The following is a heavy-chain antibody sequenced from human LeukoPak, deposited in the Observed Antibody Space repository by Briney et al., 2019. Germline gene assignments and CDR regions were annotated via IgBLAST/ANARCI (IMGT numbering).Heavy chain of an antibody. CDR3: ARQEPRGYFDY. CDR1: GDTFTSYA. J-gene: IGHJ4*02. Sequence: GESLKISCQGSGDTFTSYAIGWVRQLPGKGLEWMGIIYPGDSDTRYSPSFQGQVTISVDKSISTAYLQWSGLKASDTAMYYCARQEPRGYFDYWGQGTLVAVSS. CDR2: IYPGDSDT. V-gene: IGHV5-51*01. D-gene: IGHD1-14*01.